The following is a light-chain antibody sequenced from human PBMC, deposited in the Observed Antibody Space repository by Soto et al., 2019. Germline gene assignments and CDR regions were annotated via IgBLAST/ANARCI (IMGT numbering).Light chain of an antibody. V-gene: IGKV1-5*03. Sequence: DIQMTQSPSTLSASIGDRVAITCRASDNIGPWVAWYQQKPGKAPKLLIYKASTLETGAPSRFAGSCSGTGFTLTITLLQPDHFATDYCQHYNSSSRTFGQGTKVE. CDR3: QHYNSSSRT. CDR1: DNIGPW. CDR2: KAS. J-gene: IGKJ1*01.